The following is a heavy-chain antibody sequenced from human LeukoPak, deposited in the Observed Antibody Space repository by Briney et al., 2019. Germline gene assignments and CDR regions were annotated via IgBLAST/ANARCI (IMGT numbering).Heavy chain of an antibody. CDR3: AREFYSSSRYWFDP. J-gene: IGHJ5*02. CDR2: INTNTGNP. Sequence: GASVKVSCKASGYSFTSYAMNWVRQAPGQGPEWMGWINTNTGNPTYAQGFTGRFVFSLDTSVSTAYLQISSLKAEDTAVYYCAREFYSSSRYWFDPWGQGTLVTVSS. V-gene: IGHV7-4-1*02. D-gene: IGHD6-13*01. CDR1: GYSFTSYA.